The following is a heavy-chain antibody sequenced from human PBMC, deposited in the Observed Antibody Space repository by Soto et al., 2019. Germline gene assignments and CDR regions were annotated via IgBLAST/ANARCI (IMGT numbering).Heavy chain of an antibody. V-gene: IGHV4-59*08. CDR2: MYYSGTSRTT. Sequence: SETLSLTCTVSGGSISSYYWSWIRQPPGKGLEWIGCMYYSGTSRTTKYNPSLKSRVTMAVDTSNNQFSLELTSVTAADTAVYYCARLNRASSNYVGFYYFMDVWGKGTTVTVSS. CDR3: ARLNRASSNYVGFYYFMDV. J-gene: IGHJ6*03. CDR1: GGSISSYY. D-gene: IGHD4-4*01.